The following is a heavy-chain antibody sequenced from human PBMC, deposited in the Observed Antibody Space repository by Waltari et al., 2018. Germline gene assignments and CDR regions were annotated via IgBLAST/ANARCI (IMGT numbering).Heavy chain of an antibody. Sequence: QVQLQQWGAGLLKPSETLSLTCAVYGGSFSGYYWSWIPQPPGKGLEWIGEINHSGSTNYNPSLKSRVTISVDTSKNQFSLKLSSVTAADTAVYYCARGVRGVIPYFDYWGQGTLVTVSS. J-gene: IGHJ4*02. CDR2: INHSGST. CDR3: ARGVRGVIPYFDY. D-gene: IGHD3-10*01. CDR1: GGSFSGYY. V-gene: IGHV4-34*01.